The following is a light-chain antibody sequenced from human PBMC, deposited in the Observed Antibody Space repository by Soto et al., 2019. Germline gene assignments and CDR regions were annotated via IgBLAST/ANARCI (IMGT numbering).Light chain of an antibody. J-gene: IGKJ4*01. CDR3: QQYIRWPLT. V-gene: IGKV3-15*01. Sequence: EIVITQSPATLSVSPGERSTLSGRASQSVSSNLAWYQQKPGQAPSLLIYGASTRATGTPARFSGSGSGTEFTLTISSLQSEDFAVYYCQQYIRWPLTFGGGTKVDIK. CDR1: QSVSSN. CDR2: GAS.